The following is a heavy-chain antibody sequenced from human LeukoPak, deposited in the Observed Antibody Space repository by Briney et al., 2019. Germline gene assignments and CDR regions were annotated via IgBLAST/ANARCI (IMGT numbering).Heavy chain of an antibody. D-gene: IGHD6-6*01. CDR3: ARRKEYSSSSLAYYYYGMDV. V-gene: IGHV4-34*01. CDR1: GESFSGYY. J-gene: IGHJ6*02. Sequence: PSETLPLTCAVYGESFSGYYWSWIRQPPGKGLEWIGEINHSGSTNYNPSLKSRVTISVDTSKNQFSLKLSSVTAADTAVYYCARRKEYSSSSLAYYYYGMDVWGQGTTVTVSS. CDR2: INHSGST.